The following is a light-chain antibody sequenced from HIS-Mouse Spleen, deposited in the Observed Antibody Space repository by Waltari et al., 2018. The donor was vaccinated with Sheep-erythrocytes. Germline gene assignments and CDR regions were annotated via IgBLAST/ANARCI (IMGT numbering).Light chain of an antibody. V-gene: IGLV3-10*01. CDR3: YSADSSGNHRV. CDR1: ALPKKY. Sequence: SYELTQPPSVSVSPGQTARITCSGDALPKKYAYWYQQKSGQATVRVIYEDSKRPSGIPERFYGASSGTMATLTISGAQVEDEADYYCYSADSSGNHRVFGGGTKLTVL. CDR2: EDS. J-gene: IGLJ2*01.